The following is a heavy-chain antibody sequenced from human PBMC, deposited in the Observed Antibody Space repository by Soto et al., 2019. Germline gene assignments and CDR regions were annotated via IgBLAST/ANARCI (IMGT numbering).Heavy chain of an antibody. J-gene: IGHJ4*02. CDR1: GFSLRTTGVG. CDR3: AHTWGLPFDY. V-gene: IGHV2-5*01. CDR2: IYWNDDK. Sequence: QITLKESGPTLVKPTQTLTLTCTYSGFSLRTTGVGVGWIRQPPGKALEWLGIIYWNDDKRYSPTLKSRFTLTSNISKSQRVLTMTNMDPVDTATYYCAHTWGLPFDYWGQGTLVIVSS. D-gene: IGHD3-16*01.